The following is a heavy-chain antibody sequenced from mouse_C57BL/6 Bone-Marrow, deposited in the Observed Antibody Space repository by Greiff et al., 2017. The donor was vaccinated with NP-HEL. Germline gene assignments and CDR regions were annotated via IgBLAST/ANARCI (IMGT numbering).Heavy chain of an antibody. CDR1: GYTFTSYW. J-gene: IGHJ1*03. Sequence: QVQLQQPGAELVMPGASVKLSCKASGYTFTSYWMHWVKQRPGHGLEWIGEIDPSDSYTNSNQKFKGKSTLTVDKSSSTAYMQLSSLTSEDSAVYYCASMVTTAYWYFDVWGTGTTVTVSS. CDR3: ASMVTTAYWYFDV. V-gene: IGHV1-69*01. D-gene: IGHD2-2*01. CDR2: IDPSDSYT.